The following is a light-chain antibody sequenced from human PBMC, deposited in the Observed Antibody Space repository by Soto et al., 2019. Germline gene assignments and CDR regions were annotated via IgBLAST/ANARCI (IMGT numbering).Light chain of an antibody. CDR3: QSYDSSIPGWV. Sequence: NFMLTQPHSVSESPGKTVTISCTRSSGSIASNYVQWYQQRPGSAPTTVIYEDNQRPSGVPDRFSGSIDSSSNSASLTISGLKTEDEADYYCQSYDSSIPGWVFGGGTQLTVL. CDR1: SGSIASNY. V-gene: IGLV6-57*03. CDR2: EDN. J-gene: IGLJ3*02.